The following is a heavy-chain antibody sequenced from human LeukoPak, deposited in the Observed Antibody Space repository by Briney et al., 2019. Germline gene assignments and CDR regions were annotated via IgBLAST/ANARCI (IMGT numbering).Heavy chain of an antibody. CDR2: IYTSGST. D-gene: IGHD3-10*01. J-gene: IGHJ6*02. V-gene: IGHV4-4*07. CDR3: ARVYPGSGLYYYYGMDV. Sequence: SETLSLTCTVSGGSISSYYRSWIRQPAGKGLEWIGRIYTSGSTNYNPSLKSRVTMSVDTSKNQFSLKLSSVTAADTAVYYCARVYPGSGLYYYYGMDVWGQGTTVTVSS. CDR1: GGSISSYY.